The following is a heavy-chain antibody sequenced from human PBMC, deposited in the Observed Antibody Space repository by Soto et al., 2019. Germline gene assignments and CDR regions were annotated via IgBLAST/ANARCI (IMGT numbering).Heavy chain of an antibody. CDR2: IYYSGST. Sequence: SETLSLTCTVSGGSISSGGYYWSWIRQHPGKGLEWIGYIYYSGSTYYNPSLKSRVTISVDTSKNQFSLKLSSVTAADTAVYYCARDRLYNWFDPWGKGARITVSS. J-gene: IGHJ5*02. D-gene: IGHD2-15*01. V-gene: IGHV4-31*03. CDR1: GGSISSGGYY. CDR3: ARDRLYNWFDP.